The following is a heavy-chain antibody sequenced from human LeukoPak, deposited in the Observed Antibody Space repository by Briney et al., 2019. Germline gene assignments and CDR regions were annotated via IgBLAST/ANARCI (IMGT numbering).Heavy chain of an antibody. CDR3: AKDRGGYRGCDFDY. D-gene: IGHD5-12*01. J-gene: IGHJ4*02. CDR2: ISGSGGST. V-gene: IGHV3-23*01. Sequence: PGGSLRLSSAASGFTFSSYAMSWVRQAPGKGLEWVSAISGSGGSTYYADSVKGRFTISRDNSKNTLYLQMNSLRAEDTAVYYCAKDRGGYRGCDFDYWDQGTLVTVSS. CDR1: GFTFSSYA.